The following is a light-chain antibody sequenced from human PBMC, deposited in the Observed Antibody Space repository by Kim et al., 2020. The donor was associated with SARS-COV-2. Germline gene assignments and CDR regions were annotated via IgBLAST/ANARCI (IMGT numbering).Light chain of an antibody. V-gene: IGLV3-1*01. CDR3: QAWDSTTVI. J-gene: IGLJ2*01. CDR1: KLGDKY. CDR2: EDT. Sequence: SYELTQPPSVSVSPGQIASISCSGDKLGDKYACWYQQRPGQSPVLVIYEDTRRPSGIPERFSASTSGNTATLTISGTQAMDEADYYCQAWDSTTVIFGGGTQLTVL.